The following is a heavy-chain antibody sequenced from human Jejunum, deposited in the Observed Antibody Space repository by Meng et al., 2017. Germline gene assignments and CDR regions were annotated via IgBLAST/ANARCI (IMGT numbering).Heavy chain of an antibody. D-gene: IGHD4-17*01. J-gene: IGHJ4*02. CDR1: GYTFTNYG. CDR2: ISAYNGNT. V-gene: IGHV1-18*01. CDR3: ARGGRYGEMWDY. Sequence: ASVKVSCKASGYTFTNYGISWVRQAPGHGLEWMGWISAYNGNTDYAQKLQGRVTMTTDTSTNTAYMELTSLRSDDTAVYYCARGGRYGEMWDYWGQGTLVTGSS.